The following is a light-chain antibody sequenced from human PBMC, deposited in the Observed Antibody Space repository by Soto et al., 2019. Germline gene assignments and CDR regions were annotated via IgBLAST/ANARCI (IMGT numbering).Light chain of an antibody. CDR1: SSDVGSYNL. V-gene: IGLV2-23*02. Sequence: LTQPASVSGSPGQSITISCTGTSSDVGSYNLVSWYQQHPGKAPKLMIYDVIKRPSGVSNRFSGSKSGSTASLTISGLQAEDEADYYCCSYAGSSTYVFGTGTKFTVL. J-gene: IGLJ1*01. CDR2: DVI. CDR3: CSYAGSSTYV.